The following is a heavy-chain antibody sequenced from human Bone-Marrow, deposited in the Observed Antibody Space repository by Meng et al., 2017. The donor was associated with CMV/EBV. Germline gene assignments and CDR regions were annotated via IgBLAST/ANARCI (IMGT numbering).Heavy chain of an antibody. Sequence: ASVKVSCKASGGTFSSYAIRWVRQAPGQGLEWMGWINPNSGGTNYAQKFQGRVTMTRDTSISTAYMELSRLRSDDTAVYYCARDEGGFVVVPAAMRYYYGMDVWGQGTTVTVSS. J-gene: IGHJ6*02. CDR1: GGTFSSYA. D-gene: IGHD2-2*01. CDR2: INPNSGGT. V-gene: IGHV1-2*02. CDR3: ARDEGGFVVVPAAMRYYYGMDV.